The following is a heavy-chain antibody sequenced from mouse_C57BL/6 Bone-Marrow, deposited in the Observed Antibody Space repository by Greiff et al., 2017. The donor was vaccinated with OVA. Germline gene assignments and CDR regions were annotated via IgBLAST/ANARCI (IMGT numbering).Heavy chain of an antibody. J-gene: IGHJ1*03. D-gene: IGHD1-1*01. CDR1: GFNIKDDY. Sequence: VQLQQSGAELVRPGASVKLSCTASGFNIKDDYMHWVKQRPEQGLEWIGWIDPENGDTEYASKFQGKATITADTSSNTAYLQLSSLTSEDTAVYYCTTDGSSFGYGEVWGTGTTVTGAS. CDR3: TTDGSSFGYGEV. CDR2: IDPENGDT. V-gene: IGHV14-4*01.